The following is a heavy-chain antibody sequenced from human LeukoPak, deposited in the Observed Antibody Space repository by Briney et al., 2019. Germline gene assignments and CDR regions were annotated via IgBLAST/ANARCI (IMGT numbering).Heavy chain of an antibody. Sequence: SETLSLTCSVSGDSISAHVWSWIRQPPGKGLEWIGSIYYSGSTYYNPSLKSRVTISVDTSKNQFSLKLSSVTAADTAVYYCARPAPREVFLFDHWGQGTLVIVSS. J-gene: IGHJ4*02. D-gene: IGHD2/OR15-2a*01. V-gene: IGHV4-39*01. CDR2: IYYSGST. CDR3: ARPAPREVFLFDH. CDR1: GDSISAHV.